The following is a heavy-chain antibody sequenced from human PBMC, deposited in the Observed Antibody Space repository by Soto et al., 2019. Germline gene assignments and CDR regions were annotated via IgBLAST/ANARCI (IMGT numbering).Heavy chain of an antibody. D-gene: IGHD2-15*01. V-gene: IGHV1-18*04. CDR1: GYTFTNFG. Sequence: QVQLVQSGAEVKKPGASVKVSCKALGYTFTNFGVSWVRQAPGQGLEWMGWISTYGGNTHYPQRLQGRVTMTTVTSSRTAYMELRSLRSDDTAVYYCARATYCSGGNCYYFDSWGQGTLVTVSS. CDR3: ARATYCSGGNCYYFDS. CDR2: ISTYGGNT. J-gene: IGHJ4*02.